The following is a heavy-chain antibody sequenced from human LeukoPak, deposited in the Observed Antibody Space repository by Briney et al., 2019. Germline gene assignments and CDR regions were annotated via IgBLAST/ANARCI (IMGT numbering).Heavy chain of an antibody. V-gene: IGHV3-9*01. J-gene: IGHJ4*02. CDR1: GFTFEDYA. CDR3: AKGAPVDTAMDAVIRVGFDY. CDR2: INWIGTST. Sequence: PGGSLRLSCAASGFTFEDYAMYWVRQAPGKGLEWVSGINWIGTSTDYADSVKGRFTVSRDNAKNSLYLQMNSLRTEDTAIYYCAKGAPVDTAMDAVIRVGFDYWGRGILVTVSS. D-gene: IGHD5-18*01.